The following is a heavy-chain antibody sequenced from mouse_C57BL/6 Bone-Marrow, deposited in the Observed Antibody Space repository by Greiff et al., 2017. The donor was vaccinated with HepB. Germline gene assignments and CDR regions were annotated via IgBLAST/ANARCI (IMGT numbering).Heavy chain of an antibody. CDR1: GFTFSSYG. CDR3: ARTSGYYYGSSFDY. V-gene: IGHV5-6*01. J-gene: IGHJ2*01. Sequence: VQLKESGGDLVKPGGSLKLSCAASGFTFSSYGMSWVRQTPNKRLEWVATISSGGSYTYYPDSVKGRFPISRDNAKNTLYLQMSSLKSEDTAMYYCARTSGYYYGSSFDYWGQGTTLTVSS. CDR2: ISSGGSYT. D-gene: IGHD1-1*01.